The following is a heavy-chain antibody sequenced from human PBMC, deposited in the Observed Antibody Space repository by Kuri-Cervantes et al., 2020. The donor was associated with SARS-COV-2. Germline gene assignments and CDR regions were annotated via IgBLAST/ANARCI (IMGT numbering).Heavy chain of an antibody. CDR3: ARGSKASYSGSSWFDP. CDR2: ISAYNGNT. CDR1: GYTFTTYG. Sequence: ASVKVSCKASGYTFTTYGMNWVRQAPGQGLEWMGWISAYNGNTNYAQKLQGRVTMTTDTSTSTAYMELRSLRSDDTAVYYCARGSKASYSGSSWFDPWGQGTLVTVSS. D-gene: IGHD1-26*01. V-gene: IGHV1-18*01. J-gene: IGHJ5*02.